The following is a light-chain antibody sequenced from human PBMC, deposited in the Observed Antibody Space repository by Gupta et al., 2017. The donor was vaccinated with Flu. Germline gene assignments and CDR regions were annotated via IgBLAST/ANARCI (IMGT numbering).Light chain of an antibody. V-gene: IGLV8-61*01. Sequence: TVVSRDPSFSVSPAGTVTLTCALSSGSVSTDNHPNWYQQTPGPSPHTLIYNTNARSSGVPDRFSGSISGNKAALTITGAQADDECYYYCEAYKPSGIWVFGGGTKLTVL. CDR2: NTN. CDR3: EAYKPSGIWV. CDR1: SGSVSTDNH. J-gene: IGLJ3*02.